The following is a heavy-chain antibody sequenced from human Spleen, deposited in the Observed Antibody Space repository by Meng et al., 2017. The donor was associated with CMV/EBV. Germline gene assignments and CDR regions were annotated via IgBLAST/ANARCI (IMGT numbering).Heavy chain of an antibody. CDR2: IFSGGST. CDR3: ARGGSGSLERFDD. J-gene: IGHJ4*02. CDR1: GFTVSSTY. Sequence: GESLKISCAASGFTVSSTYMSWVRQAPGKGLEWVSVIFSGGSTRYAGSGKGRFTISRDNSKNTLYLQMNSLRAEDTAVYYCARGGSGSLERFDDWGQGTLVTSPQ. V-gene: IGHV3-53*01. D-gene: IGHD1-26*01.